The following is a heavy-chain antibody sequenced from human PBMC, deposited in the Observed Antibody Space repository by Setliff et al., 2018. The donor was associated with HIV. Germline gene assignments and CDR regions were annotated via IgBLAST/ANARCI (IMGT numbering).Heavy chain of an antibody. J-gene: IGHJ6*02. V-gene: IGHV3-7*01. CDR1: RFTFNDYW. CDR2: IDRDGSET. Sequence: GGSLRLSCVASRFTFNDYWMSWVRQAPGKGLEWVANIDRDGSETNYVDSVKGRFTISRDSVKNTLYLQMNSLRGEDTAVYFCARGYYGSDLQNGMDVWGQGTTVTAP. CDR3: ARGYYGSDLQNGMDV. D-gene: IGHD3-10*01.